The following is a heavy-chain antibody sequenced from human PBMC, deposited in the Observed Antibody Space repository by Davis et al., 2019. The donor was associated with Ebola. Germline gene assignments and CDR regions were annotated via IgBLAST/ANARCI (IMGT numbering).Heavy chain of an antibody. Sequence: GESLKISCAASGFTVSSNYMSWIRQAPGKGLEWVSYISSSGSTIYYADSVKGRFTISRDNAKNSLYLQMNSLRAEDTAVYYCARDDFLLVGILGYWGQGTLVTVSS. CDR1: GFTVSSNY. V-gene: IGHV3-11*01. J-gene: IGHJ4*02. CDR3: ARDDFLLVGILGY. CDR2: ISSSGSTI. D-gene: IGHD2/OR15-2a*01.